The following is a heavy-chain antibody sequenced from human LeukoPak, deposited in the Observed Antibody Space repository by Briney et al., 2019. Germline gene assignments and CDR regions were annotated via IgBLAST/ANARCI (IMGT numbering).Heavy chain of an antibody. J-gene: IGHJ4*02. Sequence: PGGSLRLSCAASGFSLSSYSMNWVRQAPGKGLEWVSYISSSNGYIYYADSVKGRFTISRDNSKNTLFLQMNSLRAEDTAVYYCAKGSSGGSWGQGTLVTVSS. CDR3: AKGSSGGS. CDR2: ISSSNGYI. CDR1: GFSLSSYS. V-gene: IGHV3-21*04. D-gene: IGHD2-15*01.